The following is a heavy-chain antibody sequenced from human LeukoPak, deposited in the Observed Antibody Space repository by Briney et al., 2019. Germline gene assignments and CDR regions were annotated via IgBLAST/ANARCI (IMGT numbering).Heavy chain of an antibody. CDR1: GFVFSNYG. J-gene: IGHJ4*02. Sequence: GGSLRLSCAASGFVFSNYGMHWVRQAPGKGLEWVALISYDGSNKYYTDSVKGRFTISRDNSKNTQWLQMNSLRPDDTAIYYCAKGPYRSSSGGSEIDFWGQGTLVTVSS. D-gene: IGHD6-6*01. CDR3: AKGPYRSSSGGSEIDF. V-gene: IGHV3-30*18. CDR2: ISYDGSNK.